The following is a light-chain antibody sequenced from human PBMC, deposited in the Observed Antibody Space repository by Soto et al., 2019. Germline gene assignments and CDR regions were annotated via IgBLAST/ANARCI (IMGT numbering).Light chain of an antibody. CDR3: CSRAGSTDF. V-gene: IGLV2-23*01. CDR1: SSDLGSYNF. J-gene: IGLJ1*01. Sequence: QSVLTQPASVSGSPGQSITISCTATSSDLGSYNFVSWYQHHPDKAPKLIIYEATERPSGVSDRFSASKSGNTASLTISGLQAEDEADYYCCSRAGSTDFFGTGTKVTVL. CDR2: EAT.